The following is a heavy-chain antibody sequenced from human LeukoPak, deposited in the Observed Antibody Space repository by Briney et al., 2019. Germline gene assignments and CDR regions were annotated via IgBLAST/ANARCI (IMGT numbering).Heavy chain of an antibody. J-gene: IGHJ4*02. V-gene: IGHV1-46*01. CDR3: ARGPPGLHLDY. CDR1: GYTFTSYY. CDR2: INPSGGST. Sequence: ASVKVSCKASGYTFTSYYMHWVRQAPGQGLEWMGIINPSGGSTSYAQKFQGRVTMTRDTSISTAYMELSRLRSDDTAVYYCARGPPGLHLDYWGQGTLVTVSS. D-gene: IGHD7-27*01.